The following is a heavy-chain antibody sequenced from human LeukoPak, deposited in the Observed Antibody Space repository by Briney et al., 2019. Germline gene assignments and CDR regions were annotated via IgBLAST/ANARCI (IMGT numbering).Heavy chain of an antibody. D-gene: IGHD3-10*01. J-gene: IGHJ4*02. CDR2: INPNSGGT. CDR3: AKVRFGVTARYHFDF. Sequence: ASVKVSCKASGYTFTGYYMHWVRQAPGQGLEWMGWINPNSGGTNYAKKFQGRVTMTRDTSISTAYMELSRLRSDDTAVYYCAKVRFGVTARYHFDFWGQGTLVTVSS. V-gene: IGHV1-2*02. CDR1: GYTFTGYY.